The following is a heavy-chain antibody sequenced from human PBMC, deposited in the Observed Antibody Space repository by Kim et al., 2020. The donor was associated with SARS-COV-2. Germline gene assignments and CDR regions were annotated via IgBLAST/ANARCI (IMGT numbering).Heavy chain of an antibody. Sequence: LKSRVTISVDTSKNQFSLKLSSVTAADTAVYYCARLKTPAAGYSAWYFDLWGRGTLVTVSS. V-gene: IGHV4-34*01. J-gene: IGHJ2*01. CDR3: ARLKTPAAGYSAWYFDL. D-gene: IGHD6-13*01.